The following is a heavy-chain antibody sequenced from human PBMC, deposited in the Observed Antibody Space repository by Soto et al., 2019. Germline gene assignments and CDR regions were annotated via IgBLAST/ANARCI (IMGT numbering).Heavy chain of an antibody. CDR3: ARMFKGGSPGYSSSWSHYYYYYYMDV. J-gene: IGHJ6*03. CDR1: GFSLSNARMG. Sequence: KSGPTLVNPTETLTLTCTVSGFSLSNARMGVSWIRQPPGKALEWLAHIFSNDEKSYSTSLKSRLTISKDTSKSQVVLTMTNMDPVDTATYYCARMFKGGSPGYSSSWSHYYYYYYMDVWGKGTTVTVSS. CDR2: IFSNDEK. V-gene: IGHV2-26*01. D-gene: IGHD6-13*01.